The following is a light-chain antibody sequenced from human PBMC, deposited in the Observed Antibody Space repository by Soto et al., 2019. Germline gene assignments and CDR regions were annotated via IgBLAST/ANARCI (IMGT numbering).Light chain of an antibody. CDR1: SSDIGRYNL. Sequence: QSVLTQPASVSGSPGQSITISCTGTSSDIGRYNLVSWYQQHPGKAPKLIIYEDIERPSGVSDRLSGSKYGNTASLTIAGLQTEDEADYYCCSYAGGASVVFGGGTKLTVL. CDR3: CSYAGGASVV. CDR2: EDI. V-gene: IGLV2-23*01. J-gene: IGLJ2*01.